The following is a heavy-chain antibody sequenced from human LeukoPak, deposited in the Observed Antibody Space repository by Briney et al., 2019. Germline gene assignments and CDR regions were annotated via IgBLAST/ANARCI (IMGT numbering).Heavy chain of an antibody. D-gene: IGHD2-15*01. CDR3: ARPHCSGGSCY. CDR2: ISGSGGST. V-gene: IGHV3-23*01. J-gene: IGHJ4*02. Sequence: GKSLRLSCTGSGFTFSDYAMSWVRQAPGKGLEWVSAISGSGGSTYYADSVKGRFTISRDNSKNTLYLQMNSLRAEDTAVYYCARPHCSGGSCYWGQGTLVTVSS. CDR1: GFTFSDYA.